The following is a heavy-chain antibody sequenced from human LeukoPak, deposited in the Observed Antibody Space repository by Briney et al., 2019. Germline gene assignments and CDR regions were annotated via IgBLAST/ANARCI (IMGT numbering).Heavy chain of an antibody. Sequence: ASVKVSCKASGGTFSSYAISWVRQAPGQGLEWMGGIIPIFGTANYAQKFQGRVTITADESTSTAYMELSSLRSEDTAGYYCAREGYCSSTSCPLDYWGQGTLVTVSS. CDR3: AREGYCSSTSCPLDY. CDR1: GGTFSSYA. CDR2: IIPIFGTA. V-gene: IGHV1-69*13. D-gene: IGHD2-2*01. J-gene: IGHJ4*02.